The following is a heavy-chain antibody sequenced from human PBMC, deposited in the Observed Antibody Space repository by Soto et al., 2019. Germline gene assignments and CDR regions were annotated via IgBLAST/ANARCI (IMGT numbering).Heavy chain of an antibody. CDR2: IWGGGGIT. J-gene: IGHJ4*02. V-gene: IGHV3-23*01. CDR1: GFPFNMYA. D-gene: IGHD2-2*01. Sequence: SGGSLRLSCSASGFPFNMYALCWVRQAPGRGLEWDSAIWGGGGITFYAACVKGRVTISRDDSQNTPDLQLTSLRAEDTALDFCAKEPETNSCYYFNVWGQGTLVTVSS. CDR3: AKEPETNSCYYFNV.